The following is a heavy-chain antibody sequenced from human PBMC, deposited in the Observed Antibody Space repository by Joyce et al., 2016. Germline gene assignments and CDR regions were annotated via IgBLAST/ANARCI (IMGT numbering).Heavy chain of an antibody. J-gene: IGHJ4*02. V-gene: IGHV3-33*01. D-gene: IGHD6-13*01. CDR3: VREAGSWYGLDY. Sequence: QEQVVESGGGVVQPGGSLRLSCEASGFAFNTYGMHWVRQAPGKGVEWVGVIWLDGSNQFYVDSVKGRFIISRDNSKNTLFLQMNSLRVEDTAVYYCVREAGSWYGLDYWGQGTVVTVSS. CDR1: GFAFNTYG. CDR2: IWLDGSNQ.